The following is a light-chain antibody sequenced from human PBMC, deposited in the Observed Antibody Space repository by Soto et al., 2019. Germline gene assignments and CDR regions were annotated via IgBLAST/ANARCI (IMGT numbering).Light chain of an antibody. Sequence: EIVLTQSPATLSLSPGERATLSCRASQSVSNYLAWYQQKPGQAPRLLIYDASNRATGIPAMFSGSGSGTDFTLTISSLEPEDFAVYYCQQRSNWPPRFTFGPGTKVDIK. V-gene: IGKV3-11*01. J-gene: IGKJ3*01. CDR1: QSVSNY. CDR3: QQRSNWPPRFT. CDR2: DAS.